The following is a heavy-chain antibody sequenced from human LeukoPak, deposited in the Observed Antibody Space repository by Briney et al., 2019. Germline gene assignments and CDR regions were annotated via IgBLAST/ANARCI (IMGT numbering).Heavy chain of an antibody. V-gene: IGHV1-2*06. CDR1: GYTFTGYY. D-gene: IGHD6-13*01. CDR2: INPNSGGT. J-gene: IGHJ3*02. CDR3: TRDMRGAAAADDAFDI. Sequence: ASVKVSCKASGYTFTGYYMHWVRQAPGQGLEWMGRINPNSGGTNYAQKFQGRVTMTRDTSISTAYMELSRLRSDDTAVYYCTRDMRGAAAADDAFDIWGQGTMVTVSS.